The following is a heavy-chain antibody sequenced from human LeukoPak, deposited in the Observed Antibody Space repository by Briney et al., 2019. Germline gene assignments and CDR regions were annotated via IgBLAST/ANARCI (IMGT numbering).Heavy chain of an antibody. CDR3: ARGETTVTYFDY. D-gene: IGHD4-17*01. V-gene: IGHV1-2*02. J-gene: IGHJ4*02. CDR1: RCTFTGYY. CDR2: INPNSGGT. Sequence: GASLKVSCMSSRCTFTGYYIHWVRQAPAPGLAGMSWINPNSGGTNYAQKFQGRVTMTRDTSISTAYMELSRLRSDDTAVYYCARGETTVTYFDYWGQGTLVTVSS.